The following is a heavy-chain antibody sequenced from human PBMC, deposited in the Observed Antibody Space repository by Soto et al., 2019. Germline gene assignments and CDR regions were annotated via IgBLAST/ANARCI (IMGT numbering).Heavy chain of an antibody. Sequence: QLQLQESGPGLVKPSATLALTCTVSGGSISSSSYYWGWVRQPPGKGLEWIGSIYYSGSTYYSPSLKSRVTISVDTSKSQFSLKLSSVTAADTAVYYCARQGTPPRYYGMDVWGQGTTVTVSS. CDR2: IYYSGST. CDR1: GGSISSSSYY. V-gene: IGHV4-39*01. CDR3: ARQGTPPRYYGMDV. J-gene: IGHJ6*02. D-gene: IGHD2-15*01.